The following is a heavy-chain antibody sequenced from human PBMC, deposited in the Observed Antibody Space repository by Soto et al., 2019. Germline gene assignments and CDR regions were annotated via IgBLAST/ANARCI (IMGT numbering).Heavy chain of an antibody. CDR2: IIPLFGTP. CDR3: ATVGDLVGATARRGFED. D-gene: IGHD1-26*01. CDR1: GGTFTSYA. Sequence: QVQLVQSGAEVRKPGSSMKVSCKASGGTFTSYAISWVRRAPGQGLEWIGGIIPLFGTPDYAQKFQGRVTITADESTSTAYLELKTLRSEDTALYYCATVGDLVGATARRGFEDWGQGTLVTVSS. J-gene: IGHJ4*02. V-gene: IGHV1-69*01.